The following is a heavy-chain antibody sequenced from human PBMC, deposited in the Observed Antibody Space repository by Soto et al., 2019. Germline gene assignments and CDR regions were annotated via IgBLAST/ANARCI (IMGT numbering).Heavy chain of an antibody. Sequence: EVQMVESGGGLVQPGRSLRLSCVASGFILDECAMHWVRQAPGKGLEWVSGISWNSGSIGYADSVKGRFTISRDNAKNSLYLQMDRLRDEDTALYYCASKRYTTGCHTDALDIWGQGTMVTVSS. D-gene: IGHD6-19*01. V-gene: IGHV3-9*01. CDR1: GFILDECA. J-gene: IGHJ3*02. CDR3: ASKRYTTGCHTDALDI. CDR2: ISWNSGSI.